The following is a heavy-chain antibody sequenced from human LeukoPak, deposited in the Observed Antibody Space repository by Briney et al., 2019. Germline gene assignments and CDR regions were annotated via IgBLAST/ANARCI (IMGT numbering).Heavy chain of an antibody. J-gene: IGHJ4*02. D-gene: IGHD2-2*01. Sequence: GASVKVSCKASGYTFTSYDINWVRQATGQGLEWMGWINPNSGGTNYAQKFQGRVTMTRDTSITTAYMELSRLTSDDTAVYYCARVGVEGASCYDYWGQGTLVTVSS. CDR2: INPNSGGT. V-gene: IGHV1-2*02. CDR3: ARVGVEGASCYDY. CDR1: GYTFTSYD.